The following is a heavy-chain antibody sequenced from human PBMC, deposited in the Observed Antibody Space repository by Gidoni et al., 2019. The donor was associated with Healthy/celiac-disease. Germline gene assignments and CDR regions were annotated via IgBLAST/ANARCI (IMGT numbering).Heavy chain of an antibody. CDR3: ARDLYCSSTSCSKNDAFDI. CDR2: IKQDGSEK. CDR1: GFTFSSYW. J-gene: IGHJ3*02. D-gene: IGHD2-2*01. Sequence: EVQLVESGGGLVQPGGSLRLSCAASGFTFSSYWMSWVRQAPGKGLEWVANIKQDGSEKYYVDSVKGRFTISRDNAKNSLYLQMNSLRAEDTAVYYCARDLYCSSTSCSKNDAFDIWGQGTMVTVSS. V-gene: IGHV3-7*03.